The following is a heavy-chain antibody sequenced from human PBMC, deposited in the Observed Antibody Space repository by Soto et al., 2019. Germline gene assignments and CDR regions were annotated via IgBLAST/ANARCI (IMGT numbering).Heavy chain of an antibody. CDR2: VTASGSNT. V-gene: IGHV3-23*01. CDR1: GFRFSSYA. Sequence: PGGSLRLSCEASGFRFSSYAMSWVRQAPGKGLEWISIVTASGSNTYYSDSVKGRFTISRDNSMNTLYLQMNSLRAEDTAVYYCVTREGVTTRHFDSWGQGTLVTVSS. D-gene: IGHD4-17*01. J-gene: IGHJ4*02. CDR3: VTREGVTTRHFDS.